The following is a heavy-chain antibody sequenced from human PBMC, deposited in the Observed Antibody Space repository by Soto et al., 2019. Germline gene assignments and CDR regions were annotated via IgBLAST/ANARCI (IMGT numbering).Heavy chain of an antibody. D-gene: IGHD6-25*01. V-gene: IGHV3-30*18. J-gene: IGHJ6*02. CDR3: AKDRRPNYYYGVDV. CDR2: ISYDGSNK. Sequence: GSLRLSCAASGFNFSSYGMHWVRQAPGKGLEWVAVISYDGSNKYYADSVKGRFTISRDNSKNTLYLQMNSLRAEDTAVYYCAKDRRPNYYYGVDVWGQGTTVTVSS. CDR1: GFNFSSYG.